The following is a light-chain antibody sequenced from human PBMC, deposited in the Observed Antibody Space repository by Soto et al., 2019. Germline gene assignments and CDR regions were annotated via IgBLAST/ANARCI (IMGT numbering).Light chain of an antibody. CDR3: QHANSFTHP. V-gene: IGKV1-5*01. CDR1: QSINNW. CDR2: DAF. J-gene: IGKJ4*01. Sequence: DIQMTQSPSTVSACIGDRVPITCRARQSINNWLAWYQQKPGKAPKLLIYDAFSLESGVPSRFSGSGSGTEFTLTISSLQPEDFATYYCQHANSFTHPFGGGTNV.